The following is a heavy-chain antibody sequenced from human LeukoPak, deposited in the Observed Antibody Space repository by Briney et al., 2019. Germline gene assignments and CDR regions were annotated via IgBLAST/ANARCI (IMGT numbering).Heavy chain of an antibody. CDR3: ARVGFGVVPAAAYYFDY. V-gene: IGHV4-59*12. D-gene: IGHD2-2*01. CDR2: IYYSGST. CDR1: GGSISSYY. Sequence: PSETLSLTCTVSGGSISSYYWSWIRQPPGKGLEWIGYIYYSGSTNYNPSLKSRVTISVDTSKNQFSLKLSSVTAADTAVYYCARVGFGVVPAAAYYFDYWGQGTLVTVSS. J-gene: IGHJ4*02.